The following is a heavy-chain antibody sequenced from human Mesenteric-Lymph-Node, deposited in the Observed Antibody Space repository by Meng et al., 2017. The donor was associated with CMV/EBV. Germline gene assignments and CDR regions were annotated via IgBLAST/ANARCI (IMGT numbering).Heavy chain of an antibody. CDR3: ARATSGGAYFYYGMDV. J-gene: IGHJ6*02. D-gene: IGHD3-16*01. CDR1: GYTFTSYG. V-gene: IGHV1-2*02. Sequence: ASVKVSCKASGYTFTSYGISWVRQAPGQGLEWMGWINSNSGGTNYAQKFQGRVTMTRDTSVSTAYMELTRLNSDDTAVYYCARATSGGAYFYYGMDVWGQGTTVTVSS. CDR2: INSNSGGT.